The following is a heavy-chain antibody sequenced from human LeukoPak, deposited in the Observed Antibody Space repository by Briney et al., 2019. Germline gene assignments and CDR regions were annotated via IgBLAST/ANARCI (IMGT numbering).Heavy chain of an antibody. D-gene: IGHD4-11*01. V-gene: IGHV4-39*01. CDR2: IFYTGNT. CDR1: GGSISSSSYY. Sequence: SETLSLTCTVSGGSISSSSYYWGWLRQPPGKGLEWIGNIFYTGNTYYNPSLKSRVTISVDTSKNQFSLRLSSVTAADTAVYYCARLRYSNPIYYYMDVWGTGITVTVS. J-gene: IGHJ6*03. CDR3: ARLRYSNPIYYYMDV.